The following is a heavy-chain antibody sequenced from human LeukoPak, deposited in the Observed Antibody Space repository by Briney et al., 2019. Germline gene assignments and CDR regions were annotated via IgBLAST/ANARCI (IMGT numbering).Heavy chain of an antibody. J-gene: IGHJ4*02. V-gene: IGHV3-21*04. CDR1: GFTFNSYT. CDR2: ITSSSSYI. Sequence: NPGGSLRLSCAASGFTFNSYTMNWVRQAPGKGLEWVSSITSSSSYIYYAESVKGRFTISRDNAKNSLYLQMNSLRAEDTALYYCAKDIGEGASSFYYFDYWGQGTLVTVSS. D-gene: IGHD1-26*01. CDR3: AKDIGEGASSFYYFDY.